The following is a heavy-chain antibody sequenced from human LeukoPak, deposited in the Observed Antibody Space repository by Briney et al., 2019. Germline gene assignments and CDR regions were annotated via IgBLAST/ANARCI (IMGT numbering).Heavy chain of an antibody. CDR2: INPNSGGT. J-gene: IGHJ4*02. D-gene: IGHD2-2*02. V-gene: IGHV1-2*02. CDR1: GYTFTGYY. CDR3: ARGACSSTSCYMTDY. Sequence: ASVKVSCKASGYTFTGYYMHWVRLAPGQGLEWMGWINPNSGGTNYAQKFQGRVTMTRDTSISTAYMELSRLRSDDTAVYYCARGACSSTSCYMTDYWGQGTLVTVSS.